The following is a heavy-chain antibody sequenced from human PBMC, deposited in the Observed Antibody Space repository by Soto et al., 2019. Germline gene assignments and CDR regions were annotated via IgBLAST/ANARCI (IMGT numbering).Heavy chain of an antibody. CDR1: GFSFSHYA. CDR2: ISYDGENQ. J-gene: IGHJ5*02. D-gene: IGHD3-10*01. Sequence: GGSLRLSCAASGFSFSHYAMHWVRQPPGQGLEWVALISYDGENQSFTDSVRGRFTISRDNSKPAVYLEMNDLRLDDTATYYCVSPHSESSNAFDLWGQGTLVTVSS. V-gene: IGHV3-30*04. CDR3: VSPHSESSNAFDL.